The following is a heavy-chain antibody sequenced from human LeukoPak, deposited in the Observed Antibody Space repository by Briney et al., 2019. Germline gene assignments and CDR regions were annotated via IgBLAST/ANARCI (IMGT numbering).Heavy chain of an antibody. CDR1: GGTFSSYA. J-gene: IGHJ5*02. CDR3: ARVYSSGWYLNWFDP. D-gene: IGHD6-19*01. CDR2: ISAYNGNT. Sequence: ASVEVSCKASGGTFSSYAISWVRQAPGQGLEWMGWISAYNGNTNYAQKLQGRVTMTTDTSTSTAYMELRSLRSDDTAVYYCARVYSSGWYLNWFDPWGQGTLVTVSS. V-gene: IGHV1-18*01.